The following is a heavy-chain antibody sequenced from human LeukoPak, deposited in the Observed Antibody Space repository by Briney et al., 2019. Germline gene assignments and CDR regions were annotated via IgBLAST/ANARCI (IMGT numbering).Heavy chain of an antibody. Sequence: GASVKVSCKASGYTFTSYDISWVRQATGQGLEWMGWMNPNSGNTGYAQKFQGRVTMTRNTSISTAYMELSSLRSEDTAVYYCARPRLGGQNGRFDYWGQGTLVTVSS. J-gene: IGHJ4*02. V-gene: IGHV1-8*01. CDR3: ARPRLGGQNGRFDY. CDR1: GYTFTSYD. D-gene: IGHD2-15*01. CDR2: MNPNSGNT.